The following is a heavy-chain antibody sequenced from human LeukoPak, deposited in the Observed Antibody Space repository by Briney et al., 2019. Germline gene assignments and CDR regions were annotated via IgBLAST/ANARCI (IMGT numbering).Heavy chain of an antibody. Sequence: PGGSLRLSCAASGFTFSSYSMNWVRQAPGKGLEWVSYISSSGSTIYYADSVKGRFTISRDNAKNSLYLQMNSPRAEDTAVYYCARAANYYGSGSSSRGAFDIWGQGTMVTVSS. CDR2: ISSSGSTI. J-gene: IGHJ3*02. CDR1: GFTFSSYS. CDR3: ARAANYYGSGSSSRGAFDI. D-gene: IGHD3-10*01. V-gene: IGHV3-48*04.